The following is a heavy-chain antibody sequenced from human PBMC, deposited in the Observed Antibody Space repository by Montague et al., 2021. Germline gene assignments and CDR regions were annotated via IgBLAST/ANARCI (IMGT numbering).Heavy chain of an antibody. CDR2: VSHGGRT. J-gene: IGHJ6*03. V-gene: IGHV4-38-2*02. CDR3: ARERDRYYYMDI. CDR1: RSLINSDYY. Sequence: SETLSLTCTVSRSLINSDYYCGWIRQPPGKGLEWMGSVSHGGRTYYNPPLKSRVTISVDTSNNHFFLKLSSATAADTAMYYCARERDRYYYMDIWGKGTTITVSS.